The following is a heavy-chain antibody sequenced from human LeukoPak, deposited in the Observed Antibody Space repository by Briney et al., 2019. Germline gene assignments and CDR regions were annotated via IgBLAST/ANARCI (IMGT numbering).Heavy chain of an antibody. CDR2: IKQDGSEK. CDR3: PRGHDILTGYGPLSFDP. J-gene: IGHJ5*02. D-gene: IGHD3-9*01. V-gene: IGHV3-7*01. Sequence: GGSLRLSCAASGFTFSSYYMTWVRQAPGKGLEWVANIKQDGSEKYYVDSVKGRFTISRDNAKNSLYLQMNSLRVEDTAVYYCPRGHDILTGYGPLSFDPWGQGTLVTVSS. CDR1: GFTFSSYY.